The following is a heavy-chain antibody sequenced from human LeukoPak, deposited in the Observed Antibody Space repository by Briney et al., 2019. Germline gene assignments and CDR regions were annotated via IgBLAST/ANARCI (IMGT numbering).Heavy chain of an antibody. CDR3: ARSAMVRGVNSLDY. D-gene: IGHD3-10*01. Sequence: ASVKVSCTASGYTFTSYDINWVRQATGQGLEWMGWMKPNSGNTGYAQKFQGRVTMTRNTSISTAYMELSSLRSEDTAVYYCARSAMVRGVNSLDYWGQGTLVTVSS. CDR2: MKPNSGNT. J-gene: IGHJ4*02. V-gene: IGHV1-8*01. CDR1: GYTFTSYD.